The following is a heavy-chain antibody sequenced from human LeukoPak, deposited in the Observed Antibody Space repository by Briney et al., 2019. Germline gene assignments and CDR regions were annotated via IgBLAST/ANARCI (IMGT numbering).Heavy chain of an antibody. CDR1: GFTFSSYG. CDR2: IRYDGSNK. D-gene: IGHD2-15*01. V-gene: IGHV3-30*02. CDR3: ARTGQYCSGGTCYSGQFDF. J-gene: IGHJ4*02. Sequence: GGFLRLSCAASGFTFSSYGMHWVRQAPGKGLEWVAFIRYDGSNKYYADSVKGRFTISRDNSKNTLYLQMNSLRAEDTAVYYCARTGQYCSGGTCYSGQFDFWGQGTLVTVSS.